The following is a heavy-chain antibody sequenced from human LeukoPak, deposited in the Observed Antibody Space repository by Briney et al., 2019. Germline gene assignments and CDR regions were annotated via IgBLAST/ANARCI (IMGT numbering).Heavy chain of an antibody. V-gene: IGHV1-18*01. CDR2: ISAYNGNT. CDR3: ARVESMIAAAAADY. J-gene: IGHJ4*02. D-gene: IGHD6-13*01. CDR1: GYTFTSYG. Sequence: ASVKVSCKASGYTFTSYGISWVRQAPGQGLEWMGWISAYNGNTNYAQKLQGRVTMTTDTSTSTAYMELRSPRSDDTAVYYCARVESMIAAAAADYWGQGTLVTVSS.